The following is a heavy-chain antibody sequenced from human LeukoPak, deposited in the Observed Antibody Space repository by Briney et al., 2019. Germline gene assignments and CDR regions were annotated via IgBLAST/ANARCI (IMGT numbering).Heavy chain of an antibody. J-gene: IGHJ5*02. CDR3: ARDLDSSGYRWFDP. CDR2: INWNGGST. CDR1: GFTFSSYA. V-gene: IGHV3-20*01. Sequence: GGSLRLSCAASGFTFSSYAMHWVRQAPGKGPEWVSGINWNGGSTGYADSVKGRFTISRDNAKNSLYLQMNSLRAEDTALYHCARDLDSSGYRWFDPWGQGTLVTVSS. D-gene: IGHD3-22*01.